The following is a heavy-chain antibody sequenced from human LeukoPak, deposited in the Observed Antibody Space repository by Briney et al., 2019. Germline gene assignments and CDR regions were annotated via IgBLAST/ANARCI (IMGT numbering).Heavy chain of an antibody. J-gene: IGHJ4*02. CDR1: GFTFSRHG. D-gene: IGHD6-13*01. CDR3: ARADSSSWFNYFDY. V-gene: IGHV3-30*03. Sequence: GGSLRLSCAPSGFTFSRHGMHWVRQAPGKGLEWVAVISNDGRYKYYADSVKGRVTISRDNSKNTLYLQMNGLRAEDTAVYFCARADSSSWFNYFDYWGQGTLVTVSS. CDR2: ISNDGRYK.